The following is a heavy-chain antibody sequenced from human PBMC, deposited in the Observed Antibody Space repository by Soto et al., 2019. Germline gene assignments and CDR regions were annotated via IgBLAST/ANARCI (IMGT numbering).Heavy chain of an antibody. V-gene: IGHV1-2*02. D-gene: IGHD3-3*01. CDR2: INPNSGGT. CDR3: ARDLGADRFLQWLWGGMDV. Sequence: ASVKVSCKASGYTFTGYYMHWVRQAPGQGLEWMGWINPNSGGTNYAQKFQGRVTMTRDTSISTAYMELSRLRSDDTAVSYCARDLGADRFLQWLWGGMDVWGQGTTVTVSS. J-gene: IGHJ6*02. CDR1: GYTFTGYY.